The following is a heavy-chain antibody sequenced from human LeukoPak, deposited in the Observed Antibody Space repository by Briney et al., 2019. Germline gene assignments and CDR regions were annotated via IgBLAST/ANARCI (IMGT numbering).Heavy chain of an antibody. V-gene: IGHV1-69*13. CDR3: ASTGRVHSGYAWDY. CDR2: IIPIFGTA. D-gene: IGHD5-12*01. J-gene: IGHJ4*02. CDR1: GGTFSSYA. Sequence: SVKVSGKASGGTFSSYAISWVRQAPGQGLEWMGGIIPIFGTANYAQKFQGRVTITADESTSTAYMELSSLRSEDTAVYYCASTGRVHSGYAWDYWGQGTLVTVSS.